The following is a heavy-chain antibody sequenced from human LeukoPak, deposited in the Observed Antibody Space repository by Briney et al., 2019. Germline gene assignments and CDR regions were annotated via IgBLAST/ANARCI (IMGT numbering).Heavy chain of an antibody. CDR1: GFTFSSYA. J-gene: IGHJ4*02. Sequence: GSLRLSCAASGFTFSSYAMHWVRQAPGKGLEWVAVIAYDGSSEYYADSVKGRFTISRDNSKNTLYLQMNSQRVDDTAMYYCARESNYGDYVSWGQGTLVTVSS. CDR3: ARESNYGDYVS. V-gene: IGHV3-30*04. CDR2: IAYDGSSE. D-gene: IGHD4-17*01.